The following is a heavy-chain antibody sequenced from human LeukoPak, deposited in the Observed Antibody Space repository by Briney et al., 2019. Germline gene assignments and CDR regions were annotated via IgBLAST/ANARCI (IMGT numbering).Heavy chain of an antibody. CDR3: ARDGNYYDSSGYTVFFDS. CDR1: GYTFITHG. J-gene: IGHJ4*02. D-gene: IGHD3-22*01. CDR2: ISAYNGNT. V-gene: IGHV1-18*01. Sequence: ASVKVSCKASGYTFITHGLTWVRQAPGQGLEWMGWISAYNGNTIYAQTLQDRLTMTTDTSTSTAYMELRSLRSDDTAVYYCARDGNYYDSSGYTVFFDSWGQGALVTVSS.